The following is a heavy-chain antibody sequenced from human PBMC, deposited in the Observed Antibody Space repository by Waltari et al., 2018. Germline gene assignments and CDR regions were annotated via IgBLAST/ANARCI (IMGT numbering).Heavy chain of an antibody. V-gene: IGHV4-34*01. CDR1: GGSFSGYY. J-gene: IGHJ3*02. CDR3: ASGVEMAADAFDI. D-gene: IGHD6-19*01. CDR2: INNSGST. Sequence: QVQLQQWGAGLLKPSETLSLTCAVYGGSFSGYYWSWIRQPPGKGLEWIGEINNSGSTNYNPSLKSRVTISVDTSKNQFSLKLSSVTAADTAVYYCASGVEMAADAFDIWGQGTMVTVSS.